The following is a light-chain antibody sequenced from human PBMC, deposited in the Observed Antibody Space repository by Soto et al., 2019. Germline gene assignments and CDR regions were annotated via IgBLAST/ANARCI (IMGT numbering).Light chain of an antibody. CDR3: QQYRSTPIT. Sequence: EIVLTQSPGTLSFSPGGRATLSRRASQSVSSNLAWYQQKHGQAPRFVIYGASNRATGIPDRFSGSGSGTDFTLTISRLEPEDFAVYYCQQYRSTPITFGQGTRLEIK. J-gene: IGKJ5*01. CDR2: GAS. CDR1: QSVSSN. V-gene: IGKV3-20*01.